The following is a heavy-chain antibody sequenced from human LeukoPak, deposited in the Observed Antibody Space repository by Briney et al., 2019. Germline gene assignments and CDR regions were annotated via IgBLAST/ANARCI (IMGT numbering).Heavy chain of an antibody. CDR2: INPNSGGT. CDR3: ARALYYDFWSGYYTWSSNWFDP. Sequence: ASVKVSCKASGYTFTGYYMHWVRQAPGQGLEWMGWINPNSGGTNYAQKFQGRVTMTRDTSISTAYMELSRLRSDDTAAYYCARALYYDFWSGYYTWSSNWFDPWGQGTLVTVSS. CDR1: GYTFTGYY. D-gene: IGHD3-3*01. J-gene: IGHJ5*02. V-gene: IGHV1-2*02.